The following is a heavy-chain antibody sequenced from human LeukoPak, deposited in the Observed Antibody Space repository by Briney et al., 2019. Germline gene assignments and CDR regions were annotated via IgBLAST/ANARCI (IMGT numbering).Heavy chain of an antibody. CDR3: ARVYYYGSGSYEPPWYFDY. J-gene: IGHJ4*02. V-gene: IGHV3-53*01. Sequence: PGGSLRLSCAASGFTVSSNYMTWVRQAPGKGLEWVSVIYSGGSTYYADSVKGRFTISRDNSKNTLYLQMNSLRAEDTAVYYCARVYYYGSGSYEPPWYFDYWGQGTLVTVSS. CDR1: GFTVSSNY. D-gene: IGHD3-10*01. CDR2: IYSGGST.